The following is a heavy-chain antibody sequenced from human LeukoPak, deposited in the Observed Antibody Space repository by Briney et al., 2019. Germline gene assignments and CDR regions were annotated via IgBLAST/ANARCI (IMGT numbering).Heavy chain of an antibody. CDR2: ISYDGSNK. Sequence: GGSLRLSCAASGFTFGSYAMHWVRQAPGKGLEWVAVISYDGSNKYYADSVKGRFTISRDNSKNTLYLQMNSLRAEDTAVYYCARPTGAVAGTFDYWGQGTLVTVSS. D-gene: IGHD6-19*01. V-gene: IGHV3-30*04. CDR1: GFTFGSYA. J-gene: IGHJ4*02. CDR3: ARPTGAVAGTFDY.